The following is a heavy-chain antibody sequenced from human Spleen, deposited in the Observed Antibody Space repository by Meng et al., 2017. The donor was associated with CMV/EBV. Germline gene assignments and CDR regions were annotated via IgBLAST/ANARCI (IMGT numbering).Heavy chain of an antibody. CDR2: MSGGSP. Sequence: GESLKISCVASGFSFSLYAMTWVRQAPGRGLEWVAAMSGGSPFYAASVKGRFTISRDNSKNTLYLQMNSLRAEDTAVYYCVKVVVPVYYYYGMDVWGQGPRSPSP. D-gene: IGHD2-2*01. J-gene: IGHJ6*02. CDR3: VKVVVPVYYYYGMDV. CDR1: GFSFSLYA. V-gene: IGHV3-23*01.